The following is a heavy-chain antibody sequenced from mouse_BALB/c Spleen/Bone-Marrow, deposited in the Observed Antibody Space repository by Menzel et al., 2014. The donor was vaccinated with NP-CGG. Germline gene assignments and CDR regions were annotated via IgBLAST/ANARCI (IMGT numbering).Heavy chain of an antibody. Sequence: EVQLQQSGPELVKPGASMKISCKASGYSFTGYTMNWVKQSHGKNLEWIGHTNPYNGGTSQNQKFKGKATLTVDKSSSTAYMELLSLTSEDSAVYYCARHGYGNYVAMDYWGQGTSVTVSS. CDR1: GYSFTGYT. D-gene: IGHD2-10*02. J-gene: IGHJ4*01. CDR3: ARHGYGNYVAMDY. V-gene: IGHV1-18*01. CDR2: TNPYNGGT.